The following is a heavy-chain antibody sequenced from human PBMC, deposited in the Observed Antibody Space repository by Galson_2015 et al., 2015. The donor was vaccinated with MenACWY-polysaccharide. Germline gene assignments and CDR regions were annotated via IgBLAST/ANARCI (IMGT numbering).Heavy chain of an antibody. D-gene: IGHD3-3*01. CDR3: AKDSTDFWSVAGRFDH. V-gene: IGHV3-23*01. CDR2: IRSSGANT. J-gene: IGHJ5*02. CDR1: GFTFTSYA. Sequence: SLRLSCAASGFTFTSYAMSWVRQAPGKGLEWVSAIRSSGANTYYADSVKGRFTISRDNSKNTLSLQMNSLRAEDTAVYYCAKDSTDFWSVAGRFDHWGQGTLVTASS.